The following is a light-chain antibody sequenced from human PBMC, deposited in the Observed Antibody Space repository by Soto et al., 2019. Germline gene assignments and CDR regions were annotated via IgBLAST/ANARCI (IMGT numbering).Light chain of an antibody. J-gene: IGKJ4*01. Sequence: EIVLTQSPATLSLSPGERATLSCRASQSVSSYLAWYQQKPGQAPRLLIYDASNRDTHIPTRFNGSGSGTDFTLHIRSLEPEDFAVYYCQQRSNWPLTFGGGAKVKIK. CDR1: QSVSSY. CDR2: DAS. CDR3: QQRSNWPLT. V-gene: IGKV3-11*01.